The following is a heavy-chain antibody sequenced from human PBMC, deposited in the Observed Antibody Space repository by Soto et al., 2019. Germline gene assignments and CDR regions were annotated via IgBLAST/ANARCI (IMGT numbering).Heavy chain of an antibody. CDR3: AKARGGELKAFDI. D-gene: IGHD3-10*01. CDR1: GFTFSSYS. Sequence: EVQLVESGGGLVKPGGSLRLSCAASGFTFSSYSMNWVRQAPGKGLEWVSSISSSSSYIYYADSVKGRFTISRDNAKNSLYSQMNSLRFEDTAFYCCAKARGGELKAFDIWGQGTMVTVSS. J-gene: IGHJ3*02. CDR2: ISSSSSYI. V-gene: IGHV3-21*01.